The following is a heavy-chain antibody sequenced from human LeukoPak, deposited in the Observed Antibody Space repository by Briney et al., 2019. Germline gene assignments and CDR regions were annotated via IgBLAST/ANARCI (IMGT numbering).Heavy chain of an antibody. CDR3: AKDIGYSYGYGGLDY. V-gene: IGHV3-23*01. CDR1: GFTFSSYA. Sequence: GGSLRLSCAASGFTFSSYAMSWVRQAPGKGLEWVSAISGSGGSTYYADSVKGRFTISRDNSKNTLYLQMNSLRAEDTAVYYCAKDIGYSYGYGGLDYWGQGTLVTVSS. CDR2: ISGSGGST. D-gene: IGHD5-18*01. J-gene: IGHJ4*02.